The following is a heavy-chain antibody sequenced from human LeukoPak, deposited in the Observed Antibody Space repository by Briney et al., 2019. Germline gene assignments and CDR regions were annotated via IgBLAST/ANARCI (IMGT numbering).Heavy chain of an antibody. CDR1: GFTFDDYA. CDR2: ISWNSGSI. CDR3: AKDMLPWSSSWSRGMDV. J-gene: IGHJ6*02. V-gene: IGHV3-9*01. Sequence: GRSLRLSCAASGFTFDDYAMHWVRQAPGKGLEWVSGISWNSGSIGYADSVKGRFTISRDNAKNSQYLQMNSLRAEDTALYYCAKDMLPWSSSWSRGMDVWGQGTTVTVSS. D-gene: IGHD6-13*01.